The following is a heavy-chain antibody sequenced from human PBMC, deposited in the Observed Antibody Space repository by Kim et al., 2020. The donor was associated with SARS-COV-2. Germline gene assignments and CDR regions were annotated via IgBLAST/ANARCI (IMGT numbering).Heavy chain of an antibody. V-gene: IGHV4-59*09. D-gene: IGHD2-2*01. CDR2: ST. J-gene: IGHJ4*02. Sequence: STNYNPSLKSRVTISVDTSKKQFSLKLSSVIPADTALYYCARGGISRVDYWGQGTLVTVSS. CDR3: ARGGISRVDY.